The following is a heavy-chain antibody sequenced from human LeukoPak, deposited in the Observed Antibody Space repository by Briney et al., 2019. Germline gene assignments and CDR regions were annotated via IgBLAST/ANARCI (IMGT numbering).Heavy chain of an antibody. V-gene: IGHV3-64D*09. CDR2: ISSIGGST. J-gene: IGHJ3*02. CDR3: VKSAIFLDHTAIEADAFDI. Sequence: PGGSLRLSCSASGFTFNSYTIYWVRQAPGKGLEYVSAISSIGGSTYYADSVKGRFTISRDNSKNTLYLQMSSLRAEDTAVYYCVKSAIFLDHTAIEADAFDIWGQGTMVTVSS. CDR1: GFTFNSYT. D-gene: IGHD6-25*01.